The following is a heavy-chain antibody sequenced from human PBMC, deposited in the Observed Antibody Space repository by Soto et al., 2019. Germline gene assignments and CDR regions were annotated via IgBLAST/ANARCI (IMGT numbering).Heavy chain of an antibody. Sequence: ASVKVSCKASGGTFSSYAISWVRQAPGQGLEWMGGIIPIFGTANYAQKFQGRVTITADESTSTAYMELSSLRSEDTAVYYCAGAGYYYDSSGYYLPYDYWGQGTLVTVSS. D-gene: IGHD3-22*01. V-gene: IGHV1-69*13. CDR2: IIPIFGTA. CDR3: AGAGYYYDSSGYYLPYDY. J-gene: IGHJ4*02. CDR1: GGTFSSYA.